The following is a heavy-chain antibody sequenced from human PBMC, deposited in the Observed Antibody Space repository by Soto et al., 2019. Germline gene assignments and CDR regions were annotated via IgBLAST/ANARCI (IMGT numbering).Heavy chain of an antibody. CDR1: AFNLRSYS. CDR2: INGDSGKP. Sequence: QAQLVQCGPEVQKPGGSVNVSCKASAFNLRSYSIHWVRQAPGQRIEWMGQINGDSGKPRYSHRFEGRVTFNRDTEASTATLELHSLRPEDTAVYDCGRGAGTSKIYAMGMDVWGQGTAVSVSS. J-gene: IGHJ6*02. CDR3: GRGAGTSKIYAMGMDV. V-gene: IGHV1-3*01. D-gene: IGHD2-2*01.